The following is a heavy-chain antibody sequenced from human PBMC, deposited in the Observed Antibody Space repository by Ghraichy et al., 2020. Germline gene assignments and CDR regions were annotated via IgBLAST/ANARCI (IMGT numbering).Heavy chain of an antibody. CDR3: ARGTYNWNDPCDY. CDR1: GFTFSSYS. D-gene: IGHD1-20*01. J-gene: IGHJ4*02. Sequence: GGSLRLSCAASGFTFSSYSMNWVRQAPGKGLEWVSSISSSSSYIYYADSVKGRFTISRDNAKNSLYLQMNSLRAEDTAVYYCARGTYNWNDPCDYWGQGTLVTVSS. CDR2: ISSSSSYI. V-gene: IGHV3-21*01.